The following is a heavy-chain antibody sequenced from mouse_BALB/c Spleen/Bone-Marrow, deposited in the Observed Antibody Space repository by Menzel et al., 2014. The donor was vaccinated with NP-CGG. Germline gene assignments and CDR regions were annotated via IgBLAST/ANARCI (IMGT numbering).Heavy chain of an antibody. D-gene: IGHD2-2*01. CDR1: GYTFTSYW. CDR3: ASYYGYDEGFAY. V-gene: IGHV1-69*02. Sequence: QVQLQQSGAELVKPGASVKLSCKASGYTFTSYWMHWVKQRPGQGLEWIGEIDPSDSYTNYNQKFKGKATLTVDKSSSTAYMQLSSLTSEDSAVYYCASYYGYDEGFAYGGQGTLVTVSA. J-gene: IGHJ3*01. CDR2: IDPSDSYT.